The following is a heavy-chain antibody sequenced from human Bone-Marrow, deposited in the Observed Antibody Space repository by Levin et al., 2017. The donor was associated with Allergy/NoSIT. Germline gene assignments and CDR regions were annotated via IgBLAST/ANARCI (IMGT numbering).Heavy chain of an antibody. Sequence: LSLTCAVSGPIFSSFVMHWVRQAPGKGLEWVAVISHDERSIIYADSVKGRFTISKDNSKKTLYLQMSSLRDEDTATYFCATAGRTSGYADAFEFWGQGTMVTVS. J-gene: IGHJ3*01. D-gene: IGHD3-22*01. CDR2: ISHDERSI. V-gene: IGHV3-30*03. CDR1: GPIFSSFV. CDR3: ATAGRTSGYADAFEF.